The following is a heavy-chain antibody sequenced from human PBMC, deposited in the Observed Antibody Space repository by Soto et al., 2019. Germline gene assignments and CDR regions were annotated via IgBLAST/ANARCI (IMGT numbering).Heavy chain of an antibody. CDR2: FYYTGST. V-gene: IGHV4-39*01. CDR1: GSSVSSTSSY. CDR3: ARHLQLTLPPPHNWFGP. Sequence: PSETLSLTCTVSGSSVSSTSSYWAWIRQAPGKGLEWIGSFYYTGSTDYNPSLRSRVTMSVDTSKNHFSLKLSSVTAADTAVYYCARHLQLTLPPPHNWFGPWGQGTLIT. D-gene: IGHD1-1*01. J-gene: IGHJ5*02.